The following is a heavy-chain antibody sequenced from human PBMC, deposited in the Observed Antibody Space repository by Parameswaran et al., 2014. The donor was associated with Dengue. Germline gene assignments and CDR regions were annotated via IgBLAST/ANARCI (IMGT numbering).Heavy chain of an antibody. V-gene: IGHV4-39*01. Sequence: WIRQPPGKGLEWIGSIYYSGSTYYNPSLKSRVTISVDTSKNQFSLKLSSVTAADTAVYYCARHDPRSSGYSINWFDPWGQGTLVTVSS. J-gene: IGHJ5*02. CDR3: ARHDPRSSGYSINWFDP. D-gene: IGHD3-22*01. CDR2: IYYSGST.